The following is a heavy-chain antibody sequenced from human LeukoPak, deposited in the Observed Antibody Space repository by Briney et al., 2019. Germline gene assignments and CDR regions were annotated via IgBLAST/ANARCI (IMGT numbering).Heavy chain of an antibody. CDR1: GFTFSSYG. V-gene: IGHV3-33*06. J-gene: IGHJ6*02. Sequence: GRSLRLSCAASGFTFSSYGMHWVRQAPGKGLEWVAVIWYDGSYKYYGDSVKGRFTISRDNSKNTLSLQMNSLRAEDTGVYYCAKQYYYGSGTLRGMDVWGQGTTVTVSS. D-gene: IGHD3-10*01. CDR2: IWYDGSYK. CDR3: AKQYYYGSGTLRGMDV.